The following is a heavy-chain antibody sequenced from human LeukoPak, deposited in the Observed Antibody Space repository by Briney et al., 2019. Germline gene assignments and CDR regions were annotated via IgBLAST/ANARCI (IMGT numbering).Heavy chain of an antibody. D-gene: IGHD3-16*01. CDR2: IYYSGST. Sequence: SETLSLTCTVSGGSISSYYWSWIRQPPGRGLEWIGYIYYSGSTNYNPSLKSRVTISVDTSKNQFSLKLSSVTAADTAVYYCARKIGGAWDYWGQGALVTVSS. J-gene: IGHJ4*02. CDR1: GGSISSYY. CDR3: ARKIGGAWDY. V-gene: IGHV4-59*08.